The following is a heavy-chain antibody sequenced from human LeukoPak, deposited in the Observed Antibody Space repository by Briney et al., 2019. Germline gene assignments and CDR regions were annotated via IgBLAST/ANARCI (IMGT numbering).Heavy chain of an antibody. CDR1: GFTVSSNY. CDR2: IKQDGSEH. J-gene: IGHJ5*02. Sequence: PGGSLRLSCAASGFTVSSNYMSWVRQAPGKGLEWVANIKQDGSEHYYVDSVKGRFTISRDNAKNSLYLQMSSLRAEDTAVYYCARGGAPYCSSTSCYEDWFDPWGQGTLVTVSS. V-gene: IGHV3-7*05. CDR3: ARGGAPYCSSTSCYEDWFDP. D-gene: IGHD2-2*01.